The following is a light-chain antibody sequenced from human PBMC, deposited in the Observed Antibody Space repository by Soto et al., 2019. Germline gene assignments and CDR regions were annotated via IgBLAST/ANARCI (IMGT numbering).Light chain of an antibody. V-gene: IGKV3-11*01. Sequence: EVVLTQSPATLSLSPGERATLSCRASQSVSSYLAWYQQKPGQAPRLLIYDASKRATGIPTRFSGSGSGTDFTLTISSLEPEDFAVYYCQHRSNWPITFGGGTKVEIK. CDR2: DAS. CDR1: QSVSSY. CDR3: QHRSNWPIT. J-gene: IGKJ4*01.